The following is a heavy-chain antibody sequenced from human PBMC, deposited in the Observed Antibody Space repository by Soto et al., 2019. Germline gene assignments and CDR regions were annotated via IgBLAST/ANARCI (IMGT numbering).Heavy chain of an antibody. CDR2: ISYDGSNK. CDR1: GFTFSSYG. Sequence: GGSLRLSCAASGFTFSSYGMHWVRQAPGKGLEWVAVISYDGSNKYYADSVKGRFTISRDNSKNTLYLQMNSLRAEDTAVYYCAKCSMAPPHYYYYGMDVWGQGTTVTV. CDR3: AKCSMAPPHYYYYGMDV. D-gene: IGHD2-2*01. V-gene: IGHV3-30*18. J-gene: IGHJ6*02.